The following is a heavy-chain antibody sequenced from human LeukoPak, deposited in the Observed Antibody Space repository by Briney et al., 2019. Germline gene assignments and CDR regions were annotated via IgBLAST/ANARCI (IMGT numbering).Heavy chain of an antibody. Sequence: PGGSLRLSCAASGFTFSSYEMNWVRQAPGKGLEWVSYISNSGSTIHYADSVKGRFTISRDNAKNSLYLQMNSLRAEDTADYYCVRERVVVVPAKTVNWFDPWGQGTLVTVSS. V-gene: IGHV3-48*03. J-gene: IGHJ5*02. CDR3: VRERVVVVPAKTVNWFDP. CDR1: GFTFSSYE. CDR2: ISNSGSTI. D-gene: IGHD2-2*01.